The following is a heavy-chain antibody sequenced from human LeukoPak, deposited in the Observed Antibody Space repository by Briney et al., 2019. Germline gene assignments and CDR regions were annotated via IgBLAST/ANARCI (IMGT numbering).Heavy chain of an antibody. CDR1: GFTFSSYW. J-gene: IGHJ3*02. Sequence: GGSLRLSYAASGFTFSSYWMSWVRQAPGKGLEWVANIKQDGSEKYYVDSVKGRFTISRDNAKNSLYLQMNSLRAEDTAVYYCAREFYSAMVTGGAFDIWGQGTMVTVSS. CDR2: IKQDGSEK. D-gene: IGHD5-18*01. V-gene: IGHV3-7*01. CDR3: AREFYSAMVTGGAFDI.